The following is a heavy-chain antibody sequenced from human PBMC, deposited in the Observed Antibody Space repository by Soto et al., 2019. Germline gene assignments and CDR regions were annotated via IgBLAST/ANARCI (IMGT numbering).Heavy chain of an antibody. J-gene: IGHJ6*02. CDR3: VRDSQLLWFGELPAGLDV. D-gene: IGHD3-10*01. CDR2: IYSSGNT. CDR1: GGSINTGDFY. Sequence: SETLSLTCTVSGGSINTGDFYWSWMRQSPGKGLEWIGCIYSSGNTYYNPSLKSRLTISIDTSKNLFSLKLSSVTAADTAVYYCVRDSQLLWFGELPAGLDVWGQGTTVTVSS. V-gene: IGHV4-30-4*01.